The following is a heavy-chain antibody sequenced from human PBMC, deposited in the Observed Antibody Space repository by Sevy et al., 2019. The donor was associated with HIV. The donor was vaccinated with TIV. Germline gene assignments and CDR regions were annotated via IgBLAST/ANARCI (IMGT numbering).Heavy chain of an antibody. CDR3: ARGGGNGWYYFDY. V-gene: IGHV1-69*13. Sequence: SVKVSCKASGGTFSSYGISWVRQAPGQGLEWMGGIIPILGTVNYAQKFQGRDTITADESTKTAYMELSSLRSEDTAVYYCARGGGNGWYYFDYWGQETLVTVSS. CDR2: IIPILGTV. D-gene: IGHD6-19*01. J-gene: IGHJ4*02. CDR1: GGTFSSYG.